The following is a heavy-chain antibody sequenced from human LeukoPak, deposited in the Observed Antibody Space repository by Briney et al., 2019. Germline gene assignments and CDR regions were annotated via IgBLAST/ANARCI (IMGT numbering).Heavy chain of an antibody. CDR2: IKQDGSEK. D-gene: IGHD3-10*01. J-gene: IGHJ4*02. Sequence: GGSLRLSCTGSGFTFSSYWLSWVRQVPGKGLEWVANIKQDGSEKYYVDSVKGRFTISRDNAKNSLYLQMNSLRAEDTAFYYCARDQVRGLSDYWGQGTLVTVSS. V-gene: IGHV3-7*01. CDR1: GFTFSSYW. CDR3: ARDQVRGLSDY.